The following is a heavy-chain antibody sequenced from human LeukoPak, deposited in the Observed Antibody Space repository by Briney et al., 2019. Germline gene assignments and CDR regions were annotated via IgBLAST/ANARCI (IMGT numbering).Heavy chain of an antibody. Sequence: PSETLSLTCTVSGGSISSYYWSWIRQPPGKGLEWIGYIYYSGSTNYNPSLKSRVTISVDTSKNQFSLKLSSVTAADTAVYYCARGSRLTGTFDIWGQGTMVTVSS. V-gene: IGHV4-59*12. CDR2: IYYSGST. J-gene: IGHJ3*02. CDR3: ARGSRLTGTFDI. CDR1: GGSISSYY. D-gene: IGHD3-9*01.